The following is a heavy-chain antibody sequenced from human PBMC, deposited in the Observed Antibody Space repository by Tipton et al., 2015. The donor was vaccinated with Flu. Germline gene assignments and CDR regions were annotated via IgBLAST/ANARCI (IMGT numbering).Heavy chain of an antibody. D-gene: IGHD3-16*02. J-gene: IGHJ4*02. Sequence: LRLSCTVSGGSISSGSYYWSWIRQPAGKGLEWIGRIYTSGSTNYNPSLKSRVTMSVDTSKNQFSLKLSSVTAADTAVYYCARDNYDYVWGSYRYNYFDYWGQGTLVTVSS. CDR3: ARDNYDYVWGSYRYNYFDY. V-gene: IGHV4-61*02. CDR2: IYTSGST. CDR1: GGSISSGSYY.